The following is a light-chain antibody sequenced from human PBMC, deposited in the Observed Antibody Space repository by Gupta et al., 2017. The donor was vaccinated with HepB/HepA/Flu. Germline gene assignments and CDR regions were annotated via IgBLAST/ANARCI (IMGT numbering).Light chain of an antibody. J-gene: IGKJ4*01. CDR2: GAS. CDR3: QQENNCPIT. V-gene: IGKV3-15*01. Sequence: EIVMTQSPAALSVSPGERATLSCRASQSVSSNLAWYLQKPGQAPRLLIYGASTRAAGMPARFSGGGYGTEFTLTISSRQSEDFAVYYCQQENNCPITFGRGTXVEIK. CDR1: QSVSSN.